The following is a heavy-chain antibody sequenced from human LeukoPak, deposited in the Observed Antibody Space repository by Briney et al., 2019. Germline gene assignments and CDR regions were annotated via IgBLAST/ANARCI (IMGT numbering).Heavy chain of an antibody. D-gene: IGHD1-26*01. J-gene: IGHJ4*02. V-gene: IGHV1-3*01. CDR1: GYTFTSYA. CDR2: ISAGNGNT. CDR3: ARDSGSGNNDY. Sequence: ASVKVSCKASGYTFTSYAIHWVRQAPGQRLEWMGWISAGNGNTKYSQNFQGGVTFISNTSATTAFMELSSLRSEDAAVYYCARDSGSGNNDYWGQGTLVAVSS.